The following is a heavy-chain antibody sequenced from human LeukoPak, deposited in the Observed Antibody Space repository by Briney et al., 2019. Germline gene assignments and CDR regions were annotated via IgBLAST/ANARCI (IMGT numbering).Heavy chain of an antibody. CDR2: TSYDGSNK. D-gene: IGHD3-10*01. CDR1: GFTFSSYA. Sequence: GRSLRLSCAASGFTFSSYAMHWVRQAPGKGLEWVAATSYDGSNKYYGDSVKGRFTISRDNSKNTLYPQMNSLRAEDTAVYYCARDTPKYYYGSEGSPYYYYYGMDVWGQGTTVTVSS. J-gene: IGHJ6*02. CDR3: ARDTPKYYYGSEGSPYYYYYGMDV. V-gene: IGHV3-30-3*01.